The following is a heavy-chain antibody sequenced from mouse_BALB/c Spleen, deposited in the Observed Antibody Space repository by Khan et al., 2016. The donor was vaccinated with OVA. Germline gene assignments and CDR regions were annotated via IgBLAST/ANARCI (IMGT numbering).Heavy chain of an antibody. Sequence: QVQLKESGTELVRPGASVKLSCKASGYNINSSWIHWVKQRSGQGLEWIARISPGTGSTYYDEKFKGKATLTADTSSSTAYLQLSSLTSEDSAVYFCAREKSGNYWGAFDYWGHGTSVTVSS. CDR2: ISPGTGST. CDR1: GYNINSSW. J-gene: IGHJ4*01. CDR3: AREKSGNYWGAFDY. D-gene: IGHD2-10*02. V-gene: IGHV1-56*01.